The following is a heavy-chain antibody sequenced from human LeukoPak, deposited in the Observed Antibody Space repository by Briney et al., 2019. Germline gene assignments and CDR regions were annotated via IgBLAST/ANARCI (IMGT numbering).Heavy chain of an antibody. V-gene: IGHV3-48*01. Sequence: GGSLRLSCAASGFTFSSYSMNLVRQAPGKGLEWVSYISSASNTIYYADSVKGRFTISRDNAKNSLHLQMNSLRAEDTAMYYCARDGWFEDYNWFDPWGQGTLVTVSS. D-gene: IGHD3-10*01. CDR3: ARDGWFEDYNWFDP. CDR1: GFTFSSYS. CDR2: ISSASNTI. J-gene: IGHJ5*02.